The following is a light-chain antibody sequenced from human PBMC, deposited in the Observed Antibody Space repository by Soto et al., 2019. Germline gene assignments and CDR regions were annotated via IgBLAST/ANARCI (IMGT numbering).Light chain of an antibody. Sequence: QSVLTQPPSVSGAPGQRVTIPCIGSISNVGAGYDVHWYQQLPGAAPKLLISGNNNRPSGVPDRFSGSKSGTSASLAIAGLQAEDEADYYCQSYDSSLSAVVFGGGTKVTVL. CDR3: QSYDSSLSAVV. J-gene: IGLJ3*02. CDR2: GNN. V-gene: IGLV1-40*01. CDR1: ISNVGAGYD.